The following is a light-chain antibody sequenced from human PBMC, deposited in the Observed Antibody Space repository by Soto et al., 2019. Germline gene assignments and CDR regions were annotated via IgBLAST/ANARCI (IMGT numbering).Light chain of an antibody. CDR3: SSYTSSNTYV. Sequence: QSALTQPASVSGSPGQSITISCTGTSSDVGGYNYVSWYQQHPGKAPKLMIYDVNNRPSGVSNRFSGSKSGNTASLTISGLQAEDDADYYCSSYTSSNTYVFGTGTKLTVL. J-gene: IGLJ1*01. CDR1: SSDVGGYNY. V-gene: IGLV2-14*01. CDR2: DVN.